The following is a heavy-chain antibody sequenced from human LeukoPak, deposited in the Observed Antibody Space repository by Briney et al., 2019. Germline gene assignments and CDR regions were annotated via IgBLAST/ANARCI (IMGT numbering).Heavy chain of an antibody. V-gene: IGHV1-2*02. CDR2: INPNSGGT. Sequence: ASVKVSCKASGYSFISYAMNWVRQAPGQGLEWMGWINPNSGGTNYAQKFQGRVTMTRDTSISTAYMELSRLRSDDTAVYYCARDRAAAGLFYYYYYMDVWGKGTTVTISS. D-gene: IGHD6-13*01. CDR3: ARDRAAAGLFYYYYYMDV. CDR1: GYSFISYA. J-gene: IGHJ6*03.